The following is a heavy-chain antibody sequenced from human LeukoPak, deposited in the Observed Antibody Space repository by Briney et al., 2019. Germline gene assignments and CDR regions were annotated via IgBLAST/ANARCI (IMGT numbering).Heavy chain of an antibody. V-gene: IGHV1-2*02. CDR1: GYTFTGYY. D-gene: IGHD4-17*01. CDR2: INPNSGGT. J-gene: IGHJ4*02. CDR3: ARGKVGYGDLPYFDY. Sequence: ASMKVSCKASGYTFTGYYMHWVRQAPGQGLEWMGWINPNSGGTNYAQKFQGRVTMTRDTSISTAYMELSRLRSDDTAVYYCARGKVGYGDLPYFDYWGQGTLVTVSS.